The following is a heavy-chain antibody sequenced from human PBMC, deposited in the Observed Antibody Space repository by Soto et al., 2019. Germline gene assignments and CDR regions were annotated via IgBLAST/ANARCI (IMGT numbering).Heavy chain of an antibody. CDR1: GFSLSTSGVG. J-gene: IGHJ5*02. V-gene: IGHV2-5*02. Sequence: QITLKESGPTLVKPTQTLTLTCTFSGFSLSTSGVGVGWIRQPPGKALEWLALIYWDDDKRYSPSLKSRLTITKDTSKNLVVLTMTTMDPVDTATYYCAPLELSITGTPYDPWGRGTLVTVSS. D-gene: IGHD1-7*01. CDR3: APLELSITGTPYDP. CDR2: IYWDDDK.